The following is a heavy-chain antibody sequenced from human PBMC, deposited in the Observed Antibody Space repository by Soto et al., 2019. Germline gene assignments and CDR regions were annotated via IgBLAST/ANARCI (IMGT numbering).Heavy chain of an antibody. Sequence: GGSLRLSCAASGFTFSSYWMSWVRQAPGKGLEWVANIKQDGSEKYYVDSVKGRFTISRDNAKNSLYLQMNSLRAEDTAVYYCARESEPYDLDDAFDIWGQGTMVTVSS. V-gene: IGHV3-7*01. CDR3: ARESEPYDLDDAFDI. CDR1: GFTFSSYW. D-gene: IGHD5-12*01. CDR2: IKQDGSEK. J-gene: IGHJ3*02.